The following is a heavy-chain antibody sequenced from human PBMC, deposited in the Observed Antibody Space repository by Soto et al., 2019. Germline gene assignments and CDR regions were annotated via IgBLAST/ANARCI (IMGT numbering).Heavy chain of an antibody. V-gene: IGHV2-5*01. CDR3: AKSGSSGWYGWFDP. J-gene: IGHJ5*02. Sequence: FGPTLVNSTQTLTLTFIFSGFSLRTSGVLVGWFRQPPGKALEWLGVIYWNDDKRYSPSLKSRLTITKDTSKSQVVLTMTNMDPVDTATYYCAKSGSSGWYGWFDPWGQGTLVTVSS. CDR1: GFSLRTSGVL. CDR2: IYWNDDK. D-gene: IGHD6-19*01.